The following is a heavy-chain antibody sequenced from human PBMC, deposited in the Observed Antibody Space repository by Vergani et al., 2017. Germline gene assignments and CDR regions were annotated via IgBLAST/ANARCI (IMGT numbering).Heavy chain of an antibody. Sequence: QVQLVQSGAEVKKPGASVKVSCKASGYTFTSYYMHWVRQAPGQGLEWMGIINPSGGSTSYAQKCQGRVTMTRDTSTSTVYMELSSLRSEDPAVYYCAREGEVPAAYSYYYYMDVWGKGTTVTVSS. V-gene: IGHV1-46*01. J-gene: IGHJ6*03. CDR3: AREGEVPAAYSYYYYMDV. CDR1: GYTFTSYY. CDR2: INPSGGST. D-gene: IGHD2-2*01.